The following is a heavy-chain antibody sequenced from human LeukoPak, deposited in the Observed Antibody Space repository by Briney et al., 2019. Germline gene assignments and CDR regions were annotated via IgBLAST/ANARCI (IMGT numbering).Heavy chain of an antibody. J-gene: IGHJ6*02. CDR2: IYYGGST. V-gene: IGHV4-39*02. Sequence: PSETLSLTCTVSGGSISSSSYSWGWIRQPPGKGLEWIGSIYYGGSTFYNPSLKSRVTISVDTSQNQFSLRLSSVTAADTAVYYCAREWFGEILGYYHGMDVWGQGTTVTVSS. CDR3: AREWFGEILGYYHGMDV. D-gene: IGHD3-10*01. CDR1: GGSISSSSYS.